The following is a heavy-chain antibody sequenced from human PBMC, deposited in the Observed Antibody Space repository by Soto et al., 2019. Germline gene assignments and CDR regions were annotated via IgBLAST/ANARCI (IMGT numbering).Heavy chain of an antibody. CDR1: GFTFSSYA. CDR2: ISGSAGST. V-gene: IGHV3-23*01. CDR3: AKGAINWGSWDDAFDI. J-gene: IGHJ3*02. D-gene: IGHD7-27*01. Sequence: GGSLRLSCAASGFTFSSYAMSWVRQAPGKGLEWVSAISGSAGSTYYADSGKGRFTISRDNSKNTLYLQMNSLRAEDTAVYYCAKGAINWGSWDDAFDIWGKGTMVTVS.